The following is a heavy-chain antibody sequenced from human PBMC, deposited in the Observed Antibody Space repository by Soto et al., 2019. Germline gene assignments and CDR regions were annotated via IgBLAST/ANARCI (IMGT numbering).Heavy chain of an antibody. Sequence: QVQLVQSGAEVKKPGSSVKVSCKASGGTFSSYTISWVRQAPGQGLEWMGRIIPILGIANYAQKFQGRVTITADKSTSTAYMELSSLRSEDRAVYYCAREAVALPEGMDVWGQGTTVTVSS. CDR3: AREAVALPEGMDV. J-gene: IGHJ6*02. CDR1: GGTFSSYT. D-gene: IGHD6-19*01. CDR2: IIPILGIA. V-gene: IGHV1-69*02.